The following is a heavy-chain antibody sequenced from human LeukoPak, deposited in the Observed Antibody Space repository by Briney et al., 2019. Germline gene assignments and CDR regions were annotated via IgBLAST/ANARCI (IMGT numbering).Heavy chain of an antibody. CDR2: IYYSGST. V-gene: IGHV4-30-4*08. CDR3: ARARDTNPFDY. CDR1: GGSISSADYY. D-gene: IGHD5-24*01. Sequence: KSSETLSLTCTVSGGSISSADYYWSWIRQPPGKGLEWIGYIYYSGSTYYNPSLKSRVTLSVDTSNNQFSLRLSSVTAADTAVYYCARARDTNPFDYWGQGTLVTVSS. J-gene: IGHJ4*02.